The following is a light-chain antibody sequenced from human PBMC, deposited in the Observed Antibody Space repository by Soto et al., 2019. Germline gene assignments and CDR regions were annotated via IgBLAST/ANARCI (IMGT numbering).Light chain of an antibody. CDR3: QQYGSSPRNT. Sequence: EIVLTQSPGTLSLSPGERATLSCRASQSVSSSYLAWYQQKPGQAPRLLIYAASSRATGIPDRFSGSGSGTDFTLTISRLEPEDFVVYYCQQYGSSPRNTFGQGTKLEIK. CDR1: QSVSSSY. J-gene: IGKJ2*01. V-gene: IGKV3-20*01. CDR2: AAS.